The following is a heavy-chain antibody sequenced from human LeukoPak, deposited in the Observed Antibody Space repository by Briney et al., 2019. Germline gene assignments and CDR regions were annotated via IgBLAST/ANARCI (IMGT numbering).Heavy chain of an antibody. CDR2: INPKSGGT. D-gene: IGHD3-22*01. Sequence: ASVKVSCKTSGYSFTDYQMHWLRQAPGQGLEWMGGINPKSGGTNYAQKFAGRVTVTRDTSINTAYMELSRLTFDDTAVYYCARVFQYYYDRSGSPELVSHFDYWGQGTLVTVSS. CDR1: GYSFTDYQ. V-gene: IGHV1-2*02. CDR3: ARVFQYYYDRSGSPELVSHFDY. J-gene: IGHJ4*02.